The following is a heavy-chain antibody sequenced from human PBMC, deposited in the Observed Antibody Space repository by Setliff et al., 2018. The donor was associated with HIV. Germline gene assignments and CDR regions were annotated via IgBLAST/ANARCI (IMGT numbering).Heavy chain of an antibody. CDR3: ARDSNPRRSWYSGDAFDI. D-gene: IGHD6-13*01. V-gene: IGHV1-2*02. CDR2: INPNSGGT. CDR1: GYTFTGYY. J-gene: IGHJ3*02. Sequence: ASVKVSCKASGYTFTGYYMHWVRQAPGQGLEWMGWINPNSGGTNYAQKLQGRVTMTTDTSTSTAYMELRSLRSDDTAVYYCARDSNPRRSWYSGDAFDIWGQGTMVTVSS.